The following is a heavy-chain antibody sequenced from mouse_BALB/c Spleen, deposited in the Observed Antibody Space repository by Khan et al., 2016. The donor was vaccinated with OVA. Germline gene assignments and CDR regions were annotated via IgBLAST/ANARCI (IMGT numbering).Heavy chain of an antibody. J-gene: IGHJ4*01. CDR3: AKWGDLYAMDY. V-gene: IGHV2-3*01. CDR1: GFSLSSYG. CDR2: IWGDGST. Sequence: QMQLEESGPGLVAPSQSLSITCTVAGFSLSSYGVYWVRQPPGKGLEWLGVIWGDGSTNYHSALTSRLSISKDNSKSQVFLKLNSLQSDDTATYYCAKWGDLYAMDYWGQGTSVTVSS.